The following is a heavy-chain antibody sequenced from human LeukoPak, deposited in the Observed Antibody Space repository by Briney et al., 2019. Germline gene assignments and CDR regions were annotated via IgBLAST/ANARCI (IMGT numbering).Heavy chain of an antibody. V-gene: IGHV3-23*01. D-gene: IGHD3-3*01. CDR2: LSGGGGST. CDR1: GFTFSNYA. J-gene: IGHJ4*02. Sequence: GRSLRLSSAASGFTFSNYAMSWVGQATGQGMAWVSALSGGGGSTYYAVSVRGRFTISRGNSKNTLYLQMNSLRAEDTDVYYCAKDEAIDDFWSGYYTGMATLNFDYWGQGTLVTVSS. CDR3: AKDEAIDDFWSGYYTGMATLNFDY.